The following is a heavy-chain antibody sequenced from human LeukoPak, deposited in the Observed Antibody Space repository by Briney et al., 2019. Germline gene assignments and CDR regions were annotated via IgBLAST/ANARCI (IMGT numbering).Heavy chain of an antibody. Sequence: PSETLSLTCTVSGGSISSGGYYWSRIRQPPGKGLEWIGYIYHSGSTYYSPSLKSRVTISVDRSKNQFSLKLSSVTAADTAVYYCARAGRGQQLAYPAFDIWGQGTMVTVSS. J-gene: IGHJ3*02. CDR3: ARAGRGQQLAYPAFDI. V-gene: IGHV4-30-2*01. CDR2: IYHSGST. CDR1: GGSISSGGYY. D-gene: IGHD6-13*01.